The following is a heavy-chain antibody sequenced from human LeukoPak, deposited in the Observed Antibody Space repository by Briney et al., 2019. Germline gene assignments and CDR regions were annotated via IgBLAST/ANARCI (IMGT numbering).Heavy chain of an antibody. Sequence: GRSLRLSCAASGFTFSSYGMHWVRQAPGKGLEWVAVIWYDGSNKYYADSVKGRFTISRDNSKNTLYLQMNSLRAEDTAVYYCARVGSSGWFAFDYWGQGTLVTVSS. D-gene: IGHD6-19*01. CDR2: IWYDGSNK. CDR3: ARVGSSGWFAFDY. CDR1: GFTFSSYG. V-gene: IGHV3-33*01. J-gene: IGHJ4*02.